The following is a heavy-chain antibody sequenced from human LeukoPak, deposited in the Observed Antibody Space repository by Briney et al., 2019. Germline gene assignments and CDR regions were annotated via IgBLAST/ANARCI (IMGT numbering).Heavy chain of an antibody. CDR3: ARVRGGYNRGDFDY. V-gene: IGHV3-66*01. Sequence: GGPLRLSCAASGFTFSSNYMSWVRQAPGKGLKWVSVIYSGGSTYYADSVKGRFTISRDNSKNTLYLQMNSLRAEDTAVYYCARVRGGYNRGDFDYWGQGTLVTVSS. CDR2: IYSGGST. CDR1: GFTFSSNY. J-gene: IGHJ4*02. D-gene: IGHD5-12*01.